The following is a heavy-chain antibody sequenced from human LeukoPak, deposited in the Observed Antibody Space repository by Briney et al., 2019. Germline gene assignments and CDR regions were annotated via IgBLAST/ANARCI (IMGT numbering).Heavy chain of an antibody. Sequence: ASVKVSCKASGYTFTSYYMHWVRQAPGQGLEWMGIINPSGGSTSYAQKFQGRVTMTRDTSTSTVYMELSSLRSEDTAVYFCTIGLAGDWDAFDIWGLGTMVTVSS. CDR2: INPSGGST. D-gene: IGHD3/OR15-3a*01. CDR3: TIGLAGDWDAFDI. V-gene: IGHV1-46*01. J-gene: IGHJ3*02. CDR1: GYTFTSYY.